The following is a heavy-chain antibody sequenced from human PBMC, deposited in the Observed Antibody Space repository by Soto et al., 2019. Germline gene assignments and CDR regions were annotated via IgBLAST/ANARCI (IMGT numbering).Heavy chain of an antibody. Sequence: PGGSLRLSCAVSGFPFSIYSMNWVRQAPGKGLEWVSYILGSGGVTAYADSVRGRFTISRDNAKNSLYLQMNSLTDEDTAVYYCVRDQHYSFDYWGQGNSVTV. CDR2: ILGSGGVT. D-gene: IGHD2-21*01. V-gene: IGHV3-48*02. CDR3: VRDQHYSFDY. CDR1: GFPFSIYS. J-gene: IGHJ4*02.